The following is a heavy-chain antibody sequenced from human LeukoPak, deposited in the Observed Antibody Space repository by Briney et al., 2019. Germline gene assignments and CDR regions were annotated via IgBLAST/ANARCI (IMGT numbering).Heavy chain of an antibody. CDR3: ARVRVAARPFNWFDP. CDR1: GGSFSAYY. CDR2: INHSGST. D-gene: IGHD6-6*01. V-gene: IGHV4-34*01. Sequence: SETLSLTCAVYGGSFSAYYWTWIRQPPGKGLEWIGEINHSGSTNYNPSLKSRVTISVDTSKNQFSLKLNSVTAADTAVYYCARVRVAARPFNWFDPWGQGTLVTVSS. J-gene: IGHJ5*02.